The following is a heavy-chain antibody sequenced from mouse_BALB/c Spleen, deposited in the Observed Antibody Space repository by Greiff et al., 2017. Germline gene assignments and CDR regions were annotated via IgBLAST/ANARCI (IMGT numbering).Heavy chain of an antibody. V-gene: IGHV5-17*02. CDR3: ARNWENYFDY. J-gene: IGHJ2*01. Sequence: EVNVVESGGGLVQPGGSRKLSCAASGFTFSSFGMHWVRQAPEKGLEWVAYISSGSSTIYYADTVKGRFTISRDNPKNTLFLQMTSLRSEDTAMYYCARNWENYFDYWGQGTTLTVSS. CDR1: GFTFSSFG. D-gene: IGHD4-1*01. CDR2: ISSGSSTI.